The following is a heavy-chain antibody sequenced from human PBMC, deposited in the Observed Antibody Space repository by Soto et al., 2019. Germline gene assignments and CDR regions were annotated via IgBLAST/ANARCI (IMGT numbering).Heavy chain of an antibody. D-gene: IGHD3-10*01. CDR3: ARTMVRGVMTLQHYYYMDV. V-gene: IGHV3-11*01. J-gene: IGHJ6*03. CDR1: GFTFSDYY. Sequence: QVQLVESGGGLVKPGGSLRLSCAASGFTFSDYYMSWIRQAPGKGLEWVSYISSSVSTIYYADSVKGRFTISRDNAKNSLYLQMNSLRAEDTAVYYCARTMVRGVMTLQHYYYMDVWGKGTTVTVSS. CDR2: ISSSVSTI.